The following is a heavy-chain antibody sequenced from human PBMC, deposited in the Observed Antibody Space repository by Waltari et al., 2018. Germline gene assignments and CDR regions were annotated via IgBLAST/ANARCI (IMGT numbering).Heavy chain of an antibody. CDR1: GFSITTPGEA. CDR2: VYWDDDK. Sequence: QITLKESGPTLVKPTQTPTLTCSFSGFSITTPGEAVAWIRQPPGRALEWLALVYWDDDKRYSPFFKNRLTITKDTFKNQVVLTVTNMDPVDTATYYCVHRQPGPRAYNYDTKGYYFNYWGQGSLVTVSS. CDR3: VHRQPGPRAYNYDTKGYYFNY. D-gene: IGHD3-22*01. V-gene: IGHV2-5*02. J-gene: IGHJ4*02.